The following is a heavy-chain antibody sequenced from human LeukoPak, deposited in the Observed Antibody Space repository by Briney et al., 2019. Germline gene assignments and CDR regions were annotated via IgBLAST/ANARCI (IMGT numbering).Heavy chain of an antibody. CDR3: AKGSSSSSWYLRHYYYYGMDV. J-gene: IGHJ6*04. D-gene: IGHD6-13*01. V-gene: IGHV3-30*18. Sequence: GRSLRLSCAASGFTFSSYGMHWVRQAPGKGLEWVAVISYDGSNKYYADSVKGRFTISRDNSKNTLYLQMNSLRAEDTAVYYCAKGSSSSSWYLRHYYYYGMDVWGKGTTATVSS. CDR2: ISYDGSNK. CDR1: GFTFSSYG.